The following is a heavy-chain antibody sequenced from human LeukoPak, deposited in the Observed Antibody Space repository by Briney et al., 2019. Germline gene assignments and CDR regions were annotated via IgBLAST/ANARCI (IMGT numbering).Heavy chain of an antibody. Sequence: SETLSLTCAVYGGSFSGYYWSWIRQPPGKRLEWIGYIYYTGSSNYNPSLKSRATISVDTSKNQFSLKLRFVTAADTAVYYCARGPLHSSSWYFDYWGQGSLVTVSS. J-gene: IGHJ4*02. CDR3: ARGPLHSSSWYFDY. CDR2: IYYTGSS. V-gene: IGHV4-59*01. CDR1: GGSFSGYY. D-gene: IGHD6-13*01.